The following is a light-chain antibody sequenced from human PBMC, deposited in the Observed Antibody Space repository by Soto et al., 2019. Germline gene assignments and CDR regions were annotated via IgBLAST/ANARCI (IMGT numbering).Light chain of an antibody. J-gene: IGKJ1*01. Sequence: EIVLTQSPATLSLSPGERATLSCRASQSVTNSLAWYQQKPGQAPRLLVYDASNRATGIPTRFSGSGSGTDFTLTISRLEPEDFAVYYCLKYGRSPGWTFGQGTKVEIK. CDR3: LKYGRSPGWT. CDR1: QSVTNS. CDR2: DAS. V-gene: IGKV3-11*01.